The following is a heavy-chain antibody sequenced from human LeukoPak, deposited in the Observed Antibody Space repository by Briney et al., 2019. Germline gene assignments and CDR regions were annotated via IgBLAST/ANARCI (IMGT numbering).Heavy chain of an antibody. CDR2: ISAYNGNT. Sequence: ASVKVSCKASGYTFPIYGITWVRQAPGQGLEWMGWISAYNGNTNYAQKLQGGVTMTTDTSTSTAYMELRSLRSDDTAVYFCARGPQLGYCSGGSCYPADYWGQGTLVTVSS. D-gene: IGHD2-15*01. CDR1: GYTFPIYG. V-gene: IGHV1-18*01. J-gene: IGHJ4*02. CDR3: ARGPQLGYCSGGSCYPADY.